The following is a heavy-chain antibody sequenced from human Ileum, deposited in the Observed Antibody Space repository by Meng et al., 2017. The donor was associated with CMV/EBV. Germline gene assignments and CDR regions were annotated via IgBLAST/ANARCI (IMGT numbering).Heavy chain of an antibody. Sequence: QVHVQEVGPCLGEPSETLSLTCTVSGDGITSFYVSWIRQPAGKALGWIGRIYHGRSTNYTPSLKSRVTLAVDTSKNQFSMRLTSVTAADTAVYYCARGPGGFGDFNFDYWGQGTLVTVSS. CDR1: GDGITSFY. V-gene: IGHV4-4*07. J-gene: IGHJ4*02. D-gene: IGHD3-16*01. CDR2: IYHGRST. CDR3: ARGPGGFGDFNFDY.